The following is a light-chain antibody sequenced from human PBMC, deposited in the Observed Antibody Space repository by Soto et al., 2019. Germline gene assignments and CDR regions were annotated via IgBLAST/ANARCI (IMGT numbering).Light chain of an antibody. J-gene: IGKJ5*01. Sequence: EIVLTQSTGTLSLSPGEMATLSCIASQSVSSSYLAWYQQKPGQAPRLLIYGASSRATGIPDRFSGSGSGTDFTLTISRLEPEDFAVYYCQQYGSSQITFGQGTRLEIK. CDR3: QQYGSSQIT. CDR2: GAS. V-gene: IGKV3-20*01. CDR1: QSVSSSY.